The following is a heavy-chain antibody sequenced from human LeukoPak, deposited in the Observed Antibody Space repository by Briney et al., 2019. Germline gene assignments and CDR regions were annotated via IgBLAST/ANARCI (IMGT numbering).Heavy chain of an antibody. V-gene: IGHV3-48*01. J-gene: IGHJ6*03. CDR2: ISSSSSTI. CDR3: ARDRGSAQSGYMDV. D-gene: IGHD6-25*01. Sequence: GGSLRLSCAASGFTFSSYSMNWVRQAPGKGLEWVSYISSSSSTIYYADSVKGRFTISRDNAKNSLYLQMNSLRAEDTAVYYCARDRGSAQSGYMDVWGKGTTVTVSS. CDR1: GFTFSSYS.